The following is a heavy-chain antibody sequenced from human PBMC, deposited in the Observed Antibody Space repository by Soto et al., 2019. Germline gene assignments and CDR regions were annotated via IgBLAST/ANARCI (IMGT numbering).Heavy chain of an antibody. D-gene: IGHD5-12*01. V-gene: IGHV3-9*01. Sequence: EVQLVESGGGLVQPGRSLRLSCAASGFTIADYAMHRVRQVPGKGLEWVSGISWSSGNIGYVDSVKGRFTISRDNAKNSLYLQMNSLRPEDTAFYYCAKSHIVATLSPANFDYWGQGILVTVSS. CDR1: GFTIADYA. CDR2: ISWSSGNI. CDR3: AKSHIVATLSPANFDY. J-gene: IGHJ4*02.